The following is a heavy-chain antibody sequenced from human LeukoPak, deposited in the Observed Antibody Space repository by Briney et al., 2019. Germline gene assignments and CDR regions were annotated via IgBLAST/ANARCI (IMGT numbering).Heavy chain of an antibody. V-gene: IGHV3-30*03. J-gene: IGHJ4*02. CDR1: GFTFSSYG. D-gene: IGHD3-3*01. CDR3: ARDSGYDFWSGYYTGEFDY. Sequence: PGRSLRLSCAASGFTFSSYGVHWVRQAPGKGLEWVAVISYDGSNKYYADSVKGRFTISRDNSKNTLYLQMNSLRAEDTAVYYCARDSGYDFWSGYYTGEFDYWGQGTLVTVSS. CDR2: ISYDGSNK.